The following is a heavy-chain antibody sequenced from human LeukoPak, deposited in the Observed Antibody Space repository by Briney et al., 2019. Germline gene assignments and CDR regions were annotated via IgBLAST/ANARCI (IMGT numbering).Heavy chain of an antibody. CDR1: GFTSSTYG. CDR3: AKGAKPVMTIPDY. Sequence: GGSLRLSCAASGFTSSTYGMHWVRQAPGKGLEWVAVISYDESNKNYADSVKGRFTISRDNSKNALYLQMNSLRAEDTAMYYCAKGAKPVMTIPDYWGQGILVTVSS. D-gene: IGHD4/OR15-4a*01. V-gene: IGHV3-30*18. J-gene: IGHJ4*02. CDR2: ISYDESNK.